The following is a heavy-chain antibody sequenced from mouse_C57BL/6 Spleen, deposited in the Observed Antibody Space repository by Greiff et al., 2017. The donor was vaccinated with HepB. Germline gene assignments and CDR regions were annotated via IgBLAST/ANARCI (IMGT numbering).Heavy chain of an antibody. CDR1: GYTFTSYW. V-gene: IGHV1-7*01. CDR3: ARSRGSSNWYFDV. Sequence: VQRVESGAELAKPGASVKLSCKASGYTFTSYWMHWVKQRPGQGLEWIGYINPSSGYTKYNQKFKDKATFTADKSSSTAYMQLSSLTYEDSAVYYCARSRGSSNWYFDVWGTGTTVTVSS. D-gene: IGHD1-1*01. CDR2: INPSSGYT. J-gene: IGHJ1*03.